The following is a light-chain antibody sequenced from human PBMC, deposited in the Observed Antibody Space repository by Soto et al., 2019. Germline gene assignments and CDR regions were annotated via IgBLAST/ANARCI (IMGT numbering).Light chain of an antibody. CDR1: QSLVHSDGIAY. CDR2: KVS. V-gene: IGKV2-30*02. Sequence: DVVMTQSPLSLPVILRQRACISCRSNQSLVHSDGIAYFSWFQQRPGRSPRRLIYKVSNRDSGVPARFSGSGSGTDFALKISRVEAEDVGVYYCMQGTHWPITFGQGTRLEIK. J-gene: IGKJ5*01. CDR3: MQGTHWPIT.